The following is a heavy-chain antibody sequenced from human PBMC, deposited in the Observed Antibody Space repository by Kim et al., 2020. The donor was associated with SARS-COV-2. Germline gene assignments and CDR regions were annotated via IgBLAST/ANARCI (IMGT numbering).Heavy chain of an antibody. Sequence: GESLKISCKGSGYSFTSYWIGWVRQMPGKGLEWMGIIYPGDSDTRYSPSFQGQVTISADKSISTAYLQWSSLKASDTAMYYCARHEVATDPGRVGFDYWGQGTLVTVSS. CDR3: ARHEVATDPGRVGFDY. D-gene: IGHD5-12*01. CDR2: IYPGDSDT. V-gene: IGHV5-51*01. CDR1: GYSFTSYW. J-gene: IGHJ4*02.